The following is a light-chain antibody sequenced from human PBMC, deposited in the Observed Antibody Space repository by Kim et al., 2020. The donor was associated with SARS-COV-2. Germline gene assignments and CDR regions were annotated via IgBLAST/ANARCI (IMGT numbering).Light chain of an antibody. J-gene: IGLJ2*01. CDR2: KVF. V-gene: IGLV2-8*01. Sequence: PGQSVPISCTGTRSDVGGHTLVSWYQQRPGKAPKLLIFKVFKRPSGVPDRFSGSKSGNTASLTVSGLQAEDEADYYCSSYAGRSAVFGGGTSLTVL. CDR1: RSDVGGHTL. CDR3: SSYAGRSAV.